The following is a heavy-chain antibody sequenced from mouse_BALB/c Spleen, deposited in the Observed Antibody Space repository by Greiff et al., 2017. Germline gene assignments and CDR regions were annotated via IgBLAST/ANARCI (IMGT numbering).Heavy chain of an antibody. D-gene: IGHD2-14*01. Sequence: QVTLKESGPGILQPSQTLSLTCSFSGFSLSTSGMGVSWIRQPSGKGLEWLAHIYWDDDKRYNPSLKSRLTISKDTSRNQVFLKITSVDTADTATYYCARRYDYAMDYWGQGTSVTVSS. J-gene: IGHJ4*01. CDR3: ARRYDYAMDY. V-gene: IGHV8-12*01. CDR1: GFSLSTSGMG. CDR2: IYWDDDK.